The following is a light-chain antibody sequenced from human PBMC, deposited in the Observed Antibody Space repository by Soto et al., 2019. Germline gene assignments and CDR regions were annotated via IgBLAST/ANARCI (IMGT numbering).Light chain of an antibody. CDR3: KRCNICPVT. CDR2: AAS. J-gene: IGKJ4*01. V-gene: IGKV1D-16*01. Sequence: DVQMTQSPSSLSASVGDRVTITCRASQDINSYLAWYQQKPGNAPKSLIYAASSLQTGVPSRFSGSVSGTDFTLTISNLHPEDAATYYGKRCNICPVTIGGWTKVEIK. CDR1: QDINSY.